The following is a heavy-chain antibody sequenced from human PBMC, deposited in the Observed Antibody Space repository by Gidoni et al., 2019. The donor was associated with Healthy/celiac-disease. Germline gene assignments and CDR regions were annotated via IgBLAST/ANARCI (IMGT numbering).Heavy chain of an antibody. V-gene: IGHV3-48*03. J-gene: IGHJ4*02. D-gene: IGHD5-12*01. Sequence: GKGLEWVSYISSSGSTIYYADSVKGRFTISRDNAKNSLYLQMNSLRAEDTAVYYCARDPDEIVATTDFDYWGQGTLVTVSS. CDR2: ISSSGSTI. CDR3: ARDPDEIVATTDFDY.